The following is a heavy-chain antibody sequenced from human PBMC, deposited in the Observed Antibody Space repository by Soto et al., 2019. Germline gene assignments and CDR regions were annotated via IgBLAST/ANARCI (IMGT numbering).Heavy chain of an antibody. V-gene: IGHV3-23*01. Sequence: EVHLLESGGGLVQPGGSLRLSCRASGFTFRKYAMSWVRQAPGKGLEWVSSITGSGGSTNNADSVKGRFTISRDNSKNTVYLQMNSLRAEDTAVYYCAKDPDLDSGGWYFDLWGRGTLVTVSS. CDR3: AKDPDLDSGGWYFDL. CDR1: GFTFRKYA. CDR2: ITGSGGST. J-gene: IGHJ2*01.